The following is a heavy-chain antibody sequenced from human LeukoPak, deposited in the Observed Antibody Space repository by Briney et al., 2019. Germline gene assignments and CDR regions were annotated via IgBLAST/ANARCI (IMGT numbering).Heavy chain of an antibody. CDR2: ISSSSSSYI. J-gene: IGHJ4*02. V-gene: IGHV3-21*01. CDR3: ARDWDCSDGSCSSLSDY. Sequence: AGCSLILSCAASGFTFSSYSMNWVHQAPGKGLEWVSSISSSSSSYIYYAYSVKGRFTISRDNAKNSLYLQMNSLRAEDTAVYYCARDWDCSDGSCSSLSDYWGQGTLVTVSS. CDR1: GFTFSSYS. D-gene: IGHD2-15*01.